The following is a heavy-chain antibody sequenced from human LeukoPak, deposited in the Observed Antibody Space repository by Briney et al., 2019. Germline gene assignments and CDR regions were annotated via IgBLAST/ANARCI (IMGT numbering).Heavy chain of an antibody. CDR3: ARDSGEPGLFDY. D-gene: IGHD3-10*01. CDR2: IKQDGSEK. J-gene: IGHJ4*02. Sequence: PGGSLRLSCAASGFPFRTYWMSWVRQAPGKGLEWVANIKQDGSEKYYVDSVKGRFTISRDNAKNSLYLQMNSLRAEDTAVYYCARDSGEPGLFDYWGQGTLVTVSS. CDR1: GFPFRTYW. V-gene: IGHV3-7*01.